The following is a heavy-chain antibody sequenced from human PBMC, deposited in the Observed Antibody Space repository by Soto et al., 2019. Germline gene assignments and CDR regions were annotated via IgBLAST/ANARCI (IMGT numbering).Heavy chain of an antibody. J-gene: IGHJ4*02. D-gene: IGHD5-18*01. CDR2: IKSKTDGGTT. CDR3: TTEPRYTPSSLGDY. V-gene: IGHV3-15*01. Sequence: PGGSLRLSCAASGFTFSNAWMSWVRQAPGKGPEWVGRIKSKTDGGTTDYAAPVKGRFTISRDDSKNTLYLQMNSLKTEDTAVYYCTTEPRYTPSSLGDYWGQGTLVTVSS. CDR1: GFTFSNAW.